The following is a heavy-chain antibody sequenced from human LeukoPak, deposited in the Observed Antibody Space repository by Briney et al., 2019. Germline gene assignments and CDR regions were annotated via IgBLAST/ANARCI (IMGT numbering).Heavy chain of an antibody. J-gene: IGHJ4*02. Sequence: GESLKISCKGSGYSFTSYWISWVRQMPGKGLEWMGRIDPSDSYTNYSPSFQGHVTISADKSISTAYLQWSSLKASDTAVYYCARQYNWNDEYDYWGQGTLVTVSS. CDR1: GYSFTSYW. CDR3: ARQYNWNDEYDY. V-gene: IGHV5-10-1*01. D-gene: IGHD1-1*01. CDR2: IDPSDSYT.